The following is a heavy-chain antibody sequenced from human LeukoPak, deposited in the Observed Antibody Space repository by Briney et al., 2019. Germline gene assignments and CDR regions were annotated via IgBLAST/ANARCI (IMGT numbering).Heavy chain of an antibody. Sequence: GGSLRLSCAASGFTFSSFGMHWVRQAPGKGLEWVAVIWYDGSNKYYADSVKGRFTISRDNSKNTLYLQMNSLRAEDTAVYYCARDQRRVSGSGCPGYWGQGTLVTVSS. D-gene: IGHD6-19*01. V-gene: IGHV3-33*08. J-gene: IGHJ4*02. CDR2: IWYDGSNK. CDR3: ARDQRRVSGSGCPGY. CDR1: GFTFSSFG.